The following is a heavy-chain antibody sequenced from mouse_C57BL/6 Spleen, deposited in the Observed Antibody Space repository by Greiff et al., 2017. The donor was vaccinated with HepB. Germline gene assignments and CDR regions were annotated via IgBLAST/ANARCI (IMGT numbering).Heavy chain of an antibody. CDR1: GFTFSDYY. D-gene: IGHD2-4*01. Sequence: EVKVVESEGGLVQPGSSMKLSCTASGFTFSDYYMAWVRQVPEKGLEWVANINYDGSSTYYLDSLKSRFIISRDNAKNILYLQMSSLKSEDTATYYCARDYDYDGGLDYWGQGTTLTVSS. J-gene: IGHJ2*01. V-gene: IGHV5-16*01. CDR3: ARDYDYDGGLDY. CDR2: INYDGSST.